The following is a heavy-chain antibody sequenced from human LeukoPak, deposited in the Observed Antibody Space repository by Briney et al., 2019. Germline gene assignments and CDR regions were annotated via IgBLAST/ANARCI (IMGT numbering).Heavy chain of an antibody. CDR1: GFTLSNYG. CDR2: ISGSGGST. CDR3: ARRGVVIRVILVGFHKEAYYFDS. J-gene: IGHJ4*02. V-gene: IGHV3-23*01. Sequence: PGGSLRLSCAVSGFTLSNYGMSWVRQAPGKGLEWVAGISGSGGSTNYADSVKGRFTIPRDNLKNTLYLQMNSLRAEDTAVYFCARRGVVIRVILVGFHKEAYYFDSWGQGALVTVSS. D-gene: IGHD3-10*01.